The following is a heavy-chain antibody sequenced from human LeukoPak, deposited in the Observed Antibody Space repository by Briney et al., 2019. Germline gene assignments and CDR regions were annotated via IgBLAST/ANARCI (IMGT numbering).Heavy chain of an antibody. D-gene: IGHD1-26*01. V-gene: IGHV1-2*02. Sequence: GASVKVSCKASGYTFTSYGISWVRQAPGQGLEWVGWINPNPNSGGTNYAQKFQGRVTMTRDTSIKTAYMELSSLRSDDTAVYYCARGSYGYDWGQGTLVTVSS. J-gene: IGHJ4*02. CDR1: GYTFTSYG. CDR2: INPNPNSGGT. CDR3: ARGSYGYD.